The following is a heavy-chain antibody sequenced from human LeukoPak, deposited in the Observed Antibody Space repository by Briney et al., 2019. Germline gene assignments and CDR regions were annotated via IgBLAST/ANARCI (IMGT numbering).Heavy chain of an antibody. CDR3: ARPYDSSGYLDY. J-gene: IGHJ4*02. V-gene: IGHV1-2*02. Sequence: GASVKVSCKASGYTFTGYYMYWVRQAPGQGLEWMGWIDPNSGGTHYAQKFQGRLTMTRDTSITTAYMELSSLRSDDTAVYYCARPYDSSGYLDYWGQGTLVTVSS. CDR2: IDPNSGGT. CDR1: GYTFTGYY. D-gene: IGHD3-22*01.